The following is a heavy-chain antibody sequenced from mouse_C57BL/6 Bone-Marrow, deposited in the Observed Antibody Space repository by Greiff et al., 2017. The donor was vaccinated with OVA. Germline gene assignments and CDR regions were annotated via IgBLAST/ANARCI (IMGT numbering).Heavy chain of an antibody. J-gene: IGHJ3*01. CDR3: TRGHYGSSPFAY. CDR1: GFTFSSYA. Sequence: EVKLVESGEGLVKPGGSLKLSCAASGFTFSSYAMSWVRQTPEKRLEWVAYISSGGDYIYYADTVKGRFTISRDNARNTLYLQMSSLKSEDTAMYYCTRGHYGSSPFAYWGQGTLVTVSA. D-gene: IGHD1-1*01. CDR2: ISSGGDYI. V-gene: IGHV5-9-1*02.